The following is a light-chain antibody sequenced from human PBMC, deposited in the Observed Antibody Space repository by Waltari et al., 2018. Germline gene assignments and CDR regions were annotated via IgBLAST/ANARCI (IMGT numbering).Light chain of an antibody. CDR1: RDIGLY. Sequence: DVQMTQSPSSLSASVGDRVTIPCRASRDIGLYLAGLQQKPGKAPRSLIYTASSLQSGAPATFSGSGSGTEFTLTISSLQPEDFATYYCLQYYSYPATFGPGTKVDF. V-gene: IGKV1-16*01. CDR2: TAS. CDR3: LQYYSYPAT. J-gene: IGKJ3*01.